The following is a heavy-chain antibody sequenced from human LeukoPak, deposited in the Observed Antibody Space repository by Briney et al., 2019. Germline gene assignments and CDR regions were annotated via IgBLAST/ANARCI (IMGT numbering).Heavy chain of an antibody. CDR2: IYSGGKT. V-gene: IGHV3-53*01. Sequence: PGGSLRLSCAASGFIVSSNHMNWVRQAPGKGLEWVSVIYSGGKTFYADSVKGRFIISRDNSENTLYLQMNSLRAEDTAVYYCARSYSSSPLGYWGQGTLVTVSS. D-gene: IGHD6-13*01. CDR1: GFIVSSNH. J-gene: IGHJ4*02. CDR3: ARSYSSSPLGY.